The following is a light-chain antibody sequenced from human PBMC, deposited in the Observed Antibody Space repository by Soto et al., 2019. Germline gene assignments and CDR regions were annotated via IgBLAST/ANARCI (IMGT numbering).Light chain of an antibody. CDR2: DVS. Sequence: QSALTQPASVSGTPGQSITISCTRTSSDVGGYSYVSWYQQHPGKAPKLMIYDVSNRPSGVSNRFSGSKSANTASLTISGLQAEDEADYYCSSFTTNSTVVFGGGTKLTVL. V-gene: IGLV2-14*01. J-gene: IGLJ2*01. CDR3: SSFTTNSTVV. CDR1: SSDVGGYSY.